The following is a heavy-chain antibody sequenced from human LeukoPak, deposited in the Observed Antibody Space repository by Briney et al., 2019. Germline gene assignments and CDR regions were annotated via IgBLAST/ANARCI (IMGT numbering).Heavy chain of an antibody. CDR3: ARDRVLLWFGESEHRDYYYGMDV. J-gene: IGHJ6*02. D-gene: IGHD3-10*01. Sequence: TSETLSLTCTVSGGSISVYYWSWIRQPPGKGLEWIGYIYYSGSTNYNPSLKSRVTISVDTSKNQFSLKLSSVTAADTAVYYCARDRVLLWFGESEHRDYYYGMDVWGQGTTVTVSS. CDR2: IYYSGST. V-gene: IGHV4-59*12. CDR1: GGSISVYY.